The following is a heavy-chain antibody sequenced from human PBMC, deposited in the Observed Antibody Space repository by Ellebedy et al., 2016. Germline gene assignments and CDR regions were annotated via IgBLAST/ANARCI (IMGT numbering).Heavy chain of an antibody. CDR2: ISGSSCTI. CDR1: GFSFSTYP. J-gene: IGHJ3*02. D-gene: IGHD5-18*01. Sequence: GESLKISCAASGFSFSTYPMNWVRQAPGKGLEWVSYISGSSCTIYYADSVKGRFTISRDNAKNSLYLQMNSLRADDTAVYYCARDRGGYSYRFDGFDIWGQGTMVTVSS. V-gene: IGHV3-48*04. CDR3: ARDRGGYSYRFDGFDI.